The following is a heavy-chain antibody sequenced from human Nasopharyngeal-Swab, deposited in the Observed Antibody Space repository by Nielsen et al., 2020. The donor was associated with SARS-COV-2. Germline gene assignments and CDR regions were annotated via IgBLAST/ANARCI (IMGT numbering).Heavy chain of an antibody. J-gene: IGHJ6*02. V-gene: IGHV3-11*01. D-gene: IGHD5-12*01. Sequence: GESLKISCAASGFTFSDYYMSWIRQAPGKGLEWVSYISSSGSTIYYADSVKGRFTISRDNAKNSLYLQMNSLRAEDTAVYYCARVDIVATILRYYSYGMDVWGQGTTVTVSS. CDR3: ARVDIVATILRYYSYGMDV. CDR1: GFTFSDYY. CDR2: ISSSGSTI.